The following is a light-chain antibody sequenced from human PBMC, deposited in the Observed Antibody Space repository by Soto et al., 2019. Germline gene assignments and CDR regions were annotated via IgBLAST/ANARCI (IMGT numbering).Light chain of an antibody. CDR2: GNS. Sequence: QSVLTQPPSVSGAPGQRVTISCTGSSSNIGAGYDVHWYQQLPGTAPKLLIYGNSNRPSGVPDRISGSKSGTSASLAITGLQDEDEADYYCQSYDSSLSGYVFGTGTKVTVL. V-gene: IGLV1-40*01. CDR1: SSNIGAGYD. CDR3: QSYDSSLSGYV. J-gene: IGLJ1*01.